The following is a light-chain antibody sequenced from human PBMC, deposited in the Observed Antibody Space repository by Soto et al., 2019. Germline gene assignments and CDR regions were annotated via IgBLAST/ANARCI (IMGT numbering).Light chain of an antibody. V-gene: IGLV2-11*01. J-gene: IGLJ1*01. CDR2: DVS. Sequence: QSVLTQPRSVSGSLGQSVTISCTGTSSDVGTYNYVSWYQQHPGKAPKVMIYDVSERPSGVPDRFSGSKSGNTASLTISGLQAEDEADYYCYSYAGSPRYVLGTGTQLTVL. CDR3: YSYAGSPRYV. CDR1: SSDVGTYNY.